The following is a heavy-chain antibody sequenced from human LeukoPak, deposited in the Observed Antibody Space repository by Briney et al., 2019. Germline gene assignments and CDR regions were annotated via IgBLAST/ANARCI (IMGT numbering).Heavy chain of an antibody. Sequence: PGGSLRLSCAASAFTFSGSAMHWVRQASGKGLEWVGRIRSKANSYATAYAASVKGRFTISRDDSKNTAYLQMNSLKTEDTAVYYCTERWYSSGSPYFDYWGQGTLVTVSS. CDR2: IRSKANSYAT. CDR1: AFTFSGSA. V-gene: IGHV3-73*01. J-gene: IGHJ4*02. CDR3: TERWYSSGSPYFDY. D-gene: IGHD6-19*01.